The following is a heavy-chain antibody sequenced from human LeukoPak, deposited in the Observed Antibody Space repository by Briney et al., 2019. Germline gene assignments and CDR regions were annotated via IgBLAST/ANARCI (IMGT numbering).Heavy chain of an antibody. V-gene: IGHV3-30*01. J-gene: IGHJ5*02. CDR1: GFTFSNYA. CDR2: MSYDGNDK. CDR3: ARSTTETSWIDP. D-gene: IGHD4-17*01. Sequence: GGFLRLSCAASGFTFSNYAMHWVRQAPGKGLEWVAVMSYDGNDKYYADSVKGRFTISRDNSKNTVYLQMNSLRAEDTAVYYCARSTTETSWIDPWGQGTLVTVSS.